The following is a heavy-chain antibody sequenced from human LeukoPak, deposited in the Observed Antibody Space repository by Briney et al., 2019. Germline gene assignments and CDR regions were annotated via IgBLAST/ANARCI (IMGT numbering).Heavy chain of an antibody. CDR1: GFTFSSYA. CDR2: ISGSGGST. J-gene: IGHJ6*02. CDR3: ARPMTENYYYYGMDV. Sequence: GGSLRLSCAASGFTFSSYAMSWARQAPGKGLEWVSAISGSGGSTYYADSVKGRFTISRDNSKNTLYLQMNSLRAEDTAVYYCARPMTENYYYYGMDVWGQGTTVTVSS. V-gene: IGHV3-23*01.